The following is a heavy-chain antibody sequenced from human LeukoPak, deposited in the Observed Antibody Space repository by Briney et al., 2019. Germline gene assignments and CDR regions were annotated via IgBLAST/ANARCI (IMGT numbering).Heavy chain of an antibody. V-gene: IGHV4-61*05. CDR3: ARNHYDILTGYLRGFFDY. Sequence: SETLSLTCTVSGYSISSGYYWGWIRQPPGKGLEWIGYIYYSGSTNYNPSLKSRVTISVDTSKNQFSLKLSSVTAADTAVYYCARNHYDILTGYLRGFFDYWGQGTLVTVSS. D-gene: IGHD3-9*01. J-gene: IGHJ4*02. CDR1: GYSISSGYY. CDR2: IYYSGST.